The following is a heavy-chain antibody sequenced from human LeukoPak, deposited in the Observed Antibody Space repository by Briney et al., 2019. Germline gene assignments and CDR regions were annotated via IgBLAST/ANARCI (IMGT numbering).Heavy chain of an antibody. J-gene: IGHJ4*02. CDR3: QSDDYGDYDADFDY. Sequence: PGGSLRLSCAASGFTFSSYAMHWVRQAPGKGLEWVAVISYDGSNKYYADSVKGRFTISRDNSKNTLYLQMNSLRAEDTAVYYCQSDDYGDYDADFDYGGQGTLVTVSS. CDR1: GFTFSSYA. D-gene: IGHD4-17*01. CDR2: ISYDGSNK. V-gene: IGHV3-30-3*01.